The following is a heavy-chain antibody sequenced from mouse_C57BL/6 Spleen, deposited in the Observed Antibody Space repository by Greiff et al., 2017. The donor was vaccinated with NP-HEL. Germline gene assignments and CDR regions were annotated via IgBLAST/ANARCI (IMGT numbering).Heavy chain of an antibody. D-gene: IGHD1-1*01. CDR1: GYTFTSYG. V-gene: IGHV1-81*01. Sequence: QVQLQQSGAELARPGASVKLSCKASGYTFTSYGISWVKQRTGQGLEWIGEIYPRSGNTYYNEKFKGKATLTADKSSSTAYMELRSLTSEDSAVYLCASGGFITTVVGAMDYWGQGTSVTVSS. CDR3: ASGGFITTVVGAMDY. J-gene: IGHJ4*01. CDR2: IYPRSGNT.